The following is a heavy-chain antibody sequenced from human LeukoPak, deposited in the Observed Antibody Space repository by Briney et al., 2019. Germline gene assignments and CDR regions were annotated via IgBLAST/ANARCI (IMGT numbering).Heavy chain of an antibody. V-gene: IGHV3-30-3*01. Sequence: GGSLRLSCAASGFAFSPYAMHWVRQAPGKGLEWVALLSNDGNSYAYADSVKGRFTLSGDKSKTTLYLQMNSLRAEDTAVYYCARGRSGFYSVDYWGQGTLVTVSS. CDR1: GFAFSPYA. D-gene: IGHD5-12*01. CDR3: ARGRSGFYSVDY. J-gene: IGHJ4*02. CDR2: LSNDGNSY.